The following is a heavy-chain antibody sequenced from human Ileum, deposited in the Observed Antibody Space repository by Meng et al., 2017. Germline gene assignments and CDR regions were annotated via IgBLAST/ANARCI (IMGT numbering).Heavy chain of an antibody. CDR2: ISPSESDV. CDR3: ARVKTIPDPFDY. V-gene: IGHV5-51*01. CDR1: GYSFTNYW. J-gene: IGHJ4*02. Sequence: GESLKISCKGSGYSFTNYWVGWVRQRPGKGLEWMGIISPSESDVRYSPSFQGQVTISADKSISTAYLHWSSLKASDIAMYYCARVKTIPDPFDYWGQGTLVTVSS. D-gene: IGHD3-3*01.